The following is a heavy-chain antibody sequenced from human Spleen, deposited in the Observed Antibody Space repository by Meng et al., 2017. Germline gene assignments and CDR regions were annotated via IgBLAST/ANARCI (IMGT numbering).Heavy chain of an antibody. CDR3: ARGPTTMAHDFDY. D-gene: IGHD4-11*01. CDR1: GGSFSDYS. Sequence: QGHRTQWGAGLLKPPENLSITCVVSGGSFSDYSWTWIRQPPGKGLAWIGEINHSGSTNYNPSLESRATISVDTSQNNLSLKLSSVTAADSAVYYCARGPTTMAHDFDYWGQGTLVTVSS. J-gene: IGHJ4*02. CDR2: INHSGST. V-gene: IGHV4-34*01.